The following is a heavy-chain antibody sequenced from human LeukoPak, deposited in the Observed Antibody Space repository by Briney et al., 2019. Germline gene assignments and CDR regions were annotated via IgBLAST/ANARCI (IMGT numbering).Heavy chain of an antibody. J-gene: IGHJ5*02. V-gene: IGHV6-1*01. CDR3: AREVLMVYAIWFDP. D-gene: IGHD2-8*01. CDR1: GDSVSSNSAA. CDR2: TYYRSKWYN. Sequence: SQTLSLTCAISGDSVSSNSAAWNWIRQSPSRGLEWLGRTYYRSKWYNDYAASVKSRITINPDTSKSQFSLQLNSVTPEDTAVYYCAREVLMVYAIWFDPWGQGTLVTVSS.